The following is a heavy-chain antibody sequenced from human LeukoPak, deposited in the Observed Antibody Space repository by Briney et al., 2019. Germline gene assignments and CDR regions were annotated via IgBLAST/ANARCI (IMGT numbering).Heavy chain of an antibody. J-gene: IGHJ6*04. Sequence: GGSLRHSCAASGFTFSSYEMNWVRQAPGKGLEWVSYISSSGSTIYYADSVKGRFTISRDNAKNSLYLQMNSLRAEDTAVYYCAELGITMIGGVWGKGTTATISS. V-gene: IGHV3-48*03. CDR1: GFTFSSYE. CDR2: ISSSGSTI. D-gene: IGHD3-10*02. CDR3: AELGITMIGGV.